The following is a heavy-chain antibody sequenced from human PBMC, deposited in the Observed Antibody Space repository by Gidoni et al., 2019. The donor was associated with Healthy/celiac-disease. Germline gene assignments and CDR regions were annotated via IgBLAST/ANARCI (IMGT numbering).Heavy chain of an antibody. J-gene: IGHJ6*02. Sequence: QVQLVQSGAEVKKPGSSVKVSCKASGGTFSSYAISWVRQAPGLGLEWMGGITPIFGTANYAQKFQGRVTITADESTSTAYMELSSLRSEDTAVYYCARCSGDCYSYPRPDYYYYGMDVWGQGTTVTVSS. CDR1: GGTFSSYA. V-gene: IGHV1-69*01. CDR3: ARCSGDCYSYPRPDYYYYGMDV. CDR2: ITPIFGTA. D-gene: IGHD2-21*02.